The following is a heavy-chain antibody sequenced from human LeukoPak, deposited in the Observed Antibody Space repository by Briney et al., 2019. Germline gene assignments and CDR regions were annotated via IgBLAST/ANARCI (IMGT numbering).Heavy chain of an antibody. CDR3: AKDLHDYGNYVGWFDS. D-gene: IGHD4-11*01. CDR1: GFTFSGHA. Sequence: GGSLRLSCAASGFTFSGHAMDWVRQAPGKGLEWVSAISGSGGNTYYADSVKGRFTISRDHSKTTLFLQMNSLRAEDTAVYYCAKDLHDYGNYVGWFDSWGQGTLVTVSS. CDR2: ISGSGGNT. V-gene: IGHV3-23*01. J-gene: IGHJ5*01.